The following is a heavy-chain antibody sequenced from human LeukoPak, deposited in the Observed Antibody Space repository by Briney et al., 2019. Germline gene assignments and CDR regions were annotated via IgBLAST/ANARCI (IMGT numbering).Heavy chain of an antibody. CDR2: INPTGTTT. D-gene: IGHD3-10*01. V-gene: IGHV1-46*01. J-gene: IGHJ5*02. CDR1: GYSFINYY. Sequence: ASVKVSCKTSGYSFINYYIHWVRQAPGQGLEWMGIINPTGTTTLYAQKFQGRVTLTRDMSTSTDYMELRSLKSEDTAVYYCARDNSVGDIAWWFDPWGQGTLVTVSS. CDR3: ARDNSVGDIAWWFDP.